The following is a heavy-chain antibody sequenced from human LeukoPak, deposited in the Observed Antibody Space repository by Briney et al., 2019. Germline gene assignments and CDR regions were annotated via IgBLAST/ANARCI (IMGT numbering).Heavy chain of an antibody. CDR2: INPSGGST. D-gene: IGHD3-22*01. V-gene: IGHV1-46*01. CDR1: GYTFTSYY. Sequence: GASLKVSCKASGYTFTSYYMHWVRQAPGQGVEWMGIINPSGGSTSYAQKFQGRVTMDRDTSTSTVYMELSSLRSEDTAVYYCARVLRDYYDSSGYLDYWGQGTLVTVSS. CDR3: ARVLRDYYDSSGYLDY. J-gene: IGHJ4*02.